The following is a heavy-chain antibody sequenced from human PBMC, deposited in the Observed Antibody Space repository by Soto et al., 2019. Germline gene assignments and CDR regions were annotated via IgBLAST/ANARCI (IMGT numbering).Heavy chain of an antibody. CDR3: ARYGSGSYYRLDLFAF. J-gene: IGHJ4*02. V-gene: IGHV3-33*01. D-gene: IGHD3-10*01. Sequence: GGSLRLSCAASGFTFSSYGMHWVRQAPGKGLEWVAVIWYDGSNKYYADSVKGRFTISRDNSKNTLYLQMNSLRAEDTAVYYCARYGSGSYYRLDLFAFWAQGTLVTVSS. CDR2: IWYDGSNK. CDR1: GFTFSSYG.